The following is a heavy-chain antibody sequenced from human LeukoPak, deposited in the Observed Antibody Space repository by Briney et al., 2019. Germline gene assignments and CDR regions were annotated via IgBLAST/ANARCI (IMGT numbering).Heavy chain of an antibody. CDR3: ARPLWFGELLNGMDV. J-gene: IGHJ6*02. V-gene: IGHV3-66*04. D-gene: IGHD3-10*01. CDR2: IYSGGST. Sequence: PGGSLRLSCAASVFTVSSNYMSWVRQAPGKGLEWVSVIYSGGSTYYADSVKGRFTIPRDNSKNTLYLQMNSLRAEDTAVYYCARPLWFGELLNGMDVWGQGTTVTVSS. CDR1: VFTVSSNY.